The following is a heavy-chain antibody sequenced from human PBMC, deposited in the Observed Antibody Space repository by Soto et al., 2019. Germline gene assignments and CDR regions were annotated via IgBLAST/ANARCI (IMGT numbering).Heavy chain of an antibody. V-gene: IGHV1-18*01. D-gene: IGHD6-19*01. Sequence: ASVKVSCKASGYTFTSYGISWVRQAPGQGLEWMGWISAYNGNTNYAQKLQGRVTMTTDTSTSTAYMELRSLRSDDTAVYYCARWSLSSGWYYFDYWGQGTLVIVSS. CDR2: ISAYNGNT. CDR3: ARWSLSSGWYYFDY. CDR1: GYTFTSYG. J-gene: IGHJ4*02.